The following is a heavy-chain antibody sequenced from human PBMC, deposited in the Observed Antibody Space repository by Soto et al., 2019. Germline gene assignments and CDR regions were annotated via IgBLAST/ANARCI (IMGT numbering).Heavy chain of an antibody. CDR3: ARDKDYYDSSGHYEDVGYFDY. V-gene: IGHV3-33*01. CDR1: GFTFSSYG. D-gene: IGHD3-22*01. Sequence: QVQLVESGGGVVQPGRSLRLSCAASGFTFSSYGMHWVRQAPGKGLEWVAVIWYDGSNKYYADSVKGRFTISRDNSKNTLYLQMNSLRAEDTAVYYCARDKDYYDSSGHYEDVGYFDYWGQGTLVTVSS. CDR2: IWYDGSNK. J-gene: IGHJ4*02.